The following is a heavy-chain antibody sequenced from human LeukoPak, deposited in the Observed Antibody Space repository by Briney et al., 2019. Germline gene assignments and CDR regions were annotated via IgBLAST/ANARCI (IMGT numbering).Heavy chain of an antibody. Sequence: GASVKVSCKASGYTFTGYYMHWVRQAPGQGLEWMGWINPNSGGTNYAQKFQGWVTMTRDTSISTAYMELSRLRSDDTAVYYCAREASSGYFAKIDYYYYGMDVWGQGTTVTVSS. D-gene: IGHD3-22*01. CDR3: AREASSGYFAKIDYYYYGMDV. J-gene: IGHJ6*02. V-gene: IGHV1-2*04. CDR1: GYTFTGYY. CDR2: INPNSGGT.